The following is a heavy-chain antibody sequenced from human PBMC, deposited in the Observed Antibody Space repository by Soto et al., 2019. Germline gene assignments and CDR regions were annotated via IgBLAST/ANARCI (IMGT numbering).Heavy chain of an antibody. J-gene: IGHJ6*02. CDR2: IKSKTDGGTT. D-gene: IGHD3-22*01. V-gene: IGHV3-15*01. Sequence: GGSLRLSCAASGFTFSNAWMSWVRQAPGKGLEWVGRIKSKTDGGTTDYAAPVKGRFTISRDESKNTLYLQMNSLKTEDTAVYYCTTEPTYCYDSTSYYYYGMDVWGQGTTVTVSS. CDR3: TTEPTYCYDSTSYYYYGMDV. CDR1: GFTFSNAW.